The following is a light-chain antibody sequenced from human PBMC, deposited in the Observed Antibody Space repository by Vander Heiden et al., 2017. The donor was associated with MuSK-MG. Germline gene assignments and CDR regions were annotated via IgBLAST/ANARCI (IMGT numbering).Light chain of an antibody. V-gene: IGKV3-15*01. J-gene: IGKJ5*01. CDR2: SAS. CDR1: QSVGTK. CDR3: QQYSDWPPIT. Sequence: DIVLTQSPATLSVSPGERATLSWRASQSVGTKLVWYQQRPGQAPRLLIYSASTRATGIPARFSGSGSGTEFTLTISSLQTEDFAVYHCQQYSDWPPITFGQGTRLDMK.